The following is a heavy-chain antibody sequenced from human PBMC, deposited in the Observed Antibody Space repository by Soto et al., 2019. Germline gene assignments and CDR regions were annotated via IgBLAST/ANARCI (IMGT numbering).Heavy chain of an antibody. V-gene: IGHV5-51*01. Sequence: GESLKISCKGSAYTFSDYWIGWVRQMPGKGLEWMGIVWPGDSDTRYSPSFHGRVTISVDKSINTAYLEWSSLKASDTAIYYCARLESDYSSGYYYYFDYWGQGTPVTVSS. CDR3: ARLESDYSSGYYYYFDY. D-gene: IGHD6-19*01. J-gene: IGHJ4*02. CDR2: VWPGDSDT. CDR1: AYTFSDYW.